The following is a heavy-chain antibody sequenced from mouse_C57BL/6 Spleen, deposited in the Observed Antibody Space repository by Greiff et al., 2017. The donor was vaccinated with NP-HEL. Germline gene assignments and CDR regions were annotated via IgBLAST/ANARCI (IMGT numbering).Heavy chain of an antibody. V-gene: IGHV5-17*01. Sequence: EVQRVESGGGLVKPGGSLKLSCAASGFTFSDYGMHWVRQAPEKGLEWVAYISSGSSTSYYADTVKGRFTISRDNAKNTLFLQMTSLRSEDTAMYYCARTRLEAGWFAYWGQGTLVTVAA. CDR2: ISSGSSTS. CDR1: GFTFSDYG. CDR3: ARTRLEAGWFAY. J-gene: IGHJ3*01. D-gene: IGHD2-4*01.